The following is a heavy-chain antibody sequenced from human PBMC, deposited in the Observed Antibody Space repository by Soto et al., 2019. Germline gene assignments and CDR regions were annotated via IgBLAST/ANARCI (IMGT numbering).Heavy chain of an antibody. D-gene: IGHD4-17*01. V-gene: IGHV4-4*02. Sequence: SETLSLTCAVSGGSISSSNWWSWVRQPPGKGLEWIGEIYHSGSTYYNPSLKSRVTISVDTSKNQFSLKLSSVTAADTAVYYCANSYGDYVSYWGQGTLVTVSS. CDR1: GGSISSSNW. CDR3: ANSYGDYVSY. CDR2: IYHSGST. J-gene: IGHJ4*02.